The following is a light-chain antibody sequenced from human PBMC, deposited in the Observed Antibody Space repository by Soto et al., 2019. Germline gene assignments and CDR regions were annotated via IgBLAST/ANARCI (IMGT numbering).Light chain of an antibody. J-gene: IGKJ1*01. CDR1: QSISSW. CDR2: KAS. CDR3: QQYNSSPT. V-gene: IGKV1-5*03. Sequence: DIQMTQSPSTLSASVGDRVTITCRASQSISSWLAWYQQKPGKAPKLLIYKASSLESGVPSRFSGSGSGTEFTLTISSLQPDDFATYYCQQYNSSPTVDQVTKVEIK.